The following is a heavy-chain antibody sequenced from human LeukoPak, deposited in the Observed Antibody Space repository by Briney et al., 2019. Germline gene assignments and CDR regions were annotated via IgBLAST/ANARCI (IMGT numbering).Heavy chain of an antibody. CDR1: GGSISSYY. J-gene: IGHJ4*02. V-gene: IGHV4-34*01. CDR2: INHSGST. D-gene: IGHD2-15*01. CDR3: ARREGGYCSGGSCYNFGC. Sequence: PSETLSLTCTVSGGSISSYYWSWIRQPPGKGLEWIGEINHSGSTNYNPSLKSRVTISVDTSKNQFSLKLSSVTAADTAVYYCARREGGYCSGGSCYNFGCWGQGTLVTVSS.